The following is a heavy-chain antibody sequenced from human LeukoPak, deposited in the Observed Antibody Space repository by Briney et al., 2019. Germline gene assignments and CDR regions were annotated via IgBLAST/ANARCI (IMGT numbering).Heavy chain of an antibody. D-gene: IGHD2-8*01. CDR3: AREYCTNGVCYTTPDLHYYYYGMDV. J-gene: IGHJ6*02. CDR1: GYTFTSYY. V-gene: IGHV1-46*01. Sequence: GASVKVSCKASGYTFTSYYMHWVRQAPGQGLEWMGIINPSGGSTSYAQKFQGRVTMTRDTSTSTVYMELSGLRSEDTAVYYCAREYCTNGVCYTTPDLHYYYYGMDVWGQGTTVTVSS. CDR2: INPSGGST.